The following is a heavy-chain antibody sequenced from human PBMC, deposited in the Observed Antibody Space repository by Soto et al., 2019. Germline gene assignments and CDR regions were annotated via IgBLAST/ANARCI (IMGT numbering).Heavy chain of an antibody. J-gene: IGHJ6*02. V-gene: IGHV3-30*18. CDR2: ISYDGSNK. D-gene: IGHD2-21*02. CDR1: GFTFSSYG. Sequence: GGSLRLSCAASGFTFSSYGMHWVRQAPGKGLEWVAVISYDGSNKYYADSVKGRFTISRDNSKNTLYLQMNSLRAEDTAVYYCAKEISVVTAPYYYYGMDVWGQGTTVTVSS. CDR3: AKEISVVTAPYYYYGMDV.